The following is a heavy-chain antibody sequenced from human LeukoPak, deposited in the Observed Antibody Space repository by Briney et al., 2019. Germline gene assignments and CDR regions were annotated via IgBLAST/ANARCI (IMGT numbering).Heavy chain of an antibody. CDR3: ARGSSSLYGMDV. CDR1: GYTFTSYA. Sequence: GASVKVSCKASGYTFTSYAMHWVRQAPGQRLEWMGWINAGNGNTKYSQKFQGRVTITRDTSASTAYMELSSLRSEDTAVYYCARGSSSLYGMDVWGQGTTVTVSS. CDR2: INAGNGNT. J-gene: IGHJ6*02. V-gene: IGHV1-3*01. D-gene: IGHD6-13*01.